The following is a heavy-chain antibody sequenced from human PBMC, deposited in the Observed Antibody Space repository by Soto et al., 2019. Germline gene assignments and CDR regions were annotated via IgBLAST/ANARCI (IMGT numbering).Heavy chain of an antibody. J-gene: IGHJ4*02. D-gene: IGHD3-3*01. CDR2: IDTSGTKI. V-gene: IGHV3-11*01. CDR1: GYTFSDYS. CDR3: ASHYDMWSGYLSPVDY. Sequence: QVQLVESGGDLVKPGGSLRLSCAASGYTFSDYSMSWIRQAPGKGLEWISYIDTSGTKIYYADSVKGRFTITRDNAKNSLYLEMNSLRDEDTAVYYCASHYDMWSGYLSPVDYWGQGTRVTVSS.